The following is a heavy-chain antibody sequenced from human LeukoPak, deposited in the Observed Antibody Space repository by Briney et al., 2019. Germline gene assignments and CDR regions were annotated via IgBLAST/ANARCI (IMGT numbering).Heavy chain of an antibody. CDR1: GYTFTTYY. CDR2: INPTGGST. V-gene: IGHV1-46*01. J-gene: IGHJ4*02. D-gene: IGHD6-13*01. CDR3: ALYSSTWY. Sequence: ASVKVSCKASGYTFTTYYIHWVRQAPGQGLEWMGIINPTGGSTTYAQKFQGRVTMTRDTTTSTVFMEVNSLRSEDTAVYYCALYSSTWYWGQGTLVTVSS.